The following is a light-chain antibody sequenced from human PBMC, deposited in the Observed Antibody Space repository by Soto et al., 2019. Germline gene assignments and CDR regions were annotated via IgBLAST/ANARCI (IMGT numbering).Light chain of an antibody. CDR1: SSDISDYNY. Sequence: QSVLTQPASVSGSPGQSITISCTGASSDISDYNYVAWYQQHPGKAPKLMIYDVSNRASWVSNRFSRSTSGNTASLTISAPHAEDEADYYFSSYTSSTRAVFGAGTQLTAL. V-gene: IGLV2-14*01. J-gene: IGLJ7*02. CDR2: DVS. CDR3: SSYTSSTRAV.